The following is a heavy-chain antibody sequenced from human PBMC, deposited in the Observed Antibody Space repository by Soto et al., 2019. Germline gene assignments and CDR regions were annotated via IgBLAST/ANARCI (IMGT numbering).Heavy chain of an antibody. J-gene: IGHJ6*03. D-gene: IGHD5-18*01. CDR3: ARGGGYSYGYGGYYYYYMDV. Sequence: SETLSLTCAVYGGSFSGYYWSWIRQPPGKGLEWIGEINHSGSTNYNPSLKSRVTISVDTSKNQFSLKLSSVTAADTAVYYCARGGGYSYGYGGYYYYYMDVWGKGTTVTVSS. V-gene: IGHV4-34*01. CDR2: INHSGST. CDR1: GGSFSGYY.